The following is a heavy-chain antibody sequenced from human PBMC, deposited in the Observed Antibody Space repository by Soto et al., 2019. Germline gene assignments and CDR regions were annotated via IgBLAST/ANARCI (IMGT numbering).Heavy chain of an antibody. CDR3: ARALLWFGEFNWFDP. CDR1: GYTFTGYY. D-gene: IGHD3-10*01. J-gene: IGHJ5*02. CDR2: INPNSGGT. V-gene: IGHV1-2*02. Sequence: ASVKVSCKASGYTFTGYYMHWVRQAPGQGLERMGWINPNSGGTNYAQKFQGRVTMTRDTSISTAYMELSRLRSDDTAVYYCARALLWFGEFNWFDPWGQGTLVTVSS.